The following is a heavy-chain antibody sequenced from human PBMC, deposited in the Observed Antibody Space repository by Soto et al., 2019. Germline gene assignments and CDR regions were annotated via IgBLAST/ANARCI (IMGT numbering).Heavy chain of an antibody. CDR1: GGSISTVGHY. Sequence: QVQLQESGPKLVKPSQTLSLTCSVSGGSISTVGHYWTWIRQPPGKVLEWIGSIYHTGSTYYSKSLRSRLTVSVDTSKSQFSLRLSSVTAADTAVYYCARATGTLRSRNCDYWGQGSLVTVS. J-gene: IGHJ4*02. CDR2: IYHTGST. CDR3: ARATGTLRSRNCDY. V-gene: IGHV4-31*03. D-gene: IGHD1-1*01.